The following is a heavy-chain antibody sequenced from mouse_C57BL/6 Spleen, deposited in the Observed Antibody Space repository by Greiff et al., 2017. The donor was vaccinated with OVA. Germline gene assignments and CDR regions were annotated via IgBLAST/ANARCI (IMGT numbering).Heavy chain of an antibody. J-gene: IGHJ1*03. Sequence: EVKLVESGTVLARPGASVKMSCKTSGYTFTSYWMHWVKQRPGQGLEWIGAIYPGNSDTSYNQKFKGKAKLTAVTSASTAYMELSSLTNEDSAVYYCKGYGSSYDWYFDVWGTGTTVTVSS. CDR1: GYTFTSYW. CDR2: IYPGNSDT. CDR3: KGYGSSYDWYFDV. D-gene: IGHD1-1*01. V-gene: IGHV1-5*01.